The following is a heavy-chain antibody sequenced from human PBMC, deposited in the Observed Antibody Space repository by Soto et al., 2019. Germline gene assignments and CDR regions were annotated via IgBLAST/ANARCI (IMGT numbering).Heavy chain of an antibody. D-gene: IGHD3-3*01. V-gene: IGHV4-34*01. CDR3: ARGAFADLWSGYYSKGWFDP. Sequence: QVQLQQWGAGLLKPSETLSLTCAVYGGSFSGYYWSWIRQPPGKGLEWIGEINPSGSTNYNPSLNRRVTISVDTSKNQFSLKLSSVTAADTAVYYCARGAFADLWSGYYSKGWFDPWGQGTLVTVSS. CDR1: GGSFSGYY. J-gene: IGHJ5*02. CDR2: INPSGST.